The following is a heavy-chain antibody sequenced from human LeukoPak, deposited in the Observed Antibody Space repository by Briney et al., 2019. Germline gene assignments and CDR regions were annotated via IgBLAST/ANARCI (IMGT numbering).Heavy chain of an antibody. Sequence: GGSLRLSCAASGFTFSNAWMNWVRQAPGKGLEWVGRIKSKTDGGTTDYAAPVKGRFTISRDDSKNTLYLQMNSLRAEDTAVYYCAREEGGYCSSTSCPPRPPNWFDPWGQGTLVTVSS. J-gene: IGHJ5*02. CDR3: AREEGGYCSSTSCPPRPPNWFDP. CDR1: GFTFSNAW. V-gene: IGHV3-15*07. CDR2: IKSKTDGGTT. D-gene: IGHD2-2*01.